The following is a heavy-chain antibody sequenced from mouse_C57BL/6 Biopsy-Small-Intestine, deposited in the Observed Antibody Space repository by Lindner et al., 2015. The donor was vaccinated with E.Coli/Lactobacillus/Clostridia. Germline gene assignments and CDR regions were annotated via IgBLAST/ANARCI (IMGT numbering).Heavy chain of an antibody. Sequence: VQLQESGGGLVKPGGSLKLSCAASGFTFSDYGMHWVRQAPEKGLEWIAFISSGSSAIYYADTMKGRFTISRDNAKNNLYLQMSHLKSEDTAMYYCARDSPYYYGSSSYYAMDYWGQGTSVTVSS. J-gene: IGHJ4*01. V-gene: IGHV5-17*03. CDR3: ARDSPYYYGSSSYYAMDY. D-gene: IGHD1-1*01. CDR1: GFTFSDYG. CDR2: ISSGSSAI.